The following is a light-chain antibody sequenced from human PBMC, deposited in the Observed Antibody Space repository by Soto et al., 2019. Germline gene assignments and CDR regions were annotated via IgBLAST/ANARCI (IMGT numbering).Light chain of an antibody. CDR1: QSILSTSNNKNY. Sequence: DIVMTQSPDSLAVSLGERATINCKSSQSILSTSNNKNYLPWYQQKPGQPPKLLIYWASTRESGVPDRFSGSGSGTDFTLTISSLQAEDVALYYCQQYYSTPFTFGPGTKVD. CDR3: QQYYSTPFT. J-gene: IGKJ3*01. V-gene: IGKV4-1*01. CDR2: WAS.